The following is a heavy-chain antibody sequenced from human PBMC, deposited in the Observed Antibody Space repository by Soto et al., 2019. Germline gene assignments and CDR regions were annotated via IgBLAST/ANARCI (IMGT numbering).Heavy chain of an antibody. CDR2: IYYSGST. V-gene: IGHV4-39*01. D-gene: IGHD6-19*01. CDR1: GGSISSSSYY. J-gene: IGHJ5*02. CDR3: ARSGWYNWFDP. Sequence: PSETLSLTCTVSGGSISSSSYYWGWIRQPPGKGLEWIGSIYYSGSTYYNPSLKSRVTISVDTSKNQFSLKLSSVTAADTAVYYCARSGWYNWFDPWGQGTLVTVS.